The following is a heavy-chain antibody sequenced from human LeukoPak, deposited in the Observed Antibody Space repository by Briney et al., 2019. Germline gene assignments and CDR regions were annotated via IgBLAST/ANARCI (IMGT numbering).Heavy chain of an antibody. CDR1: GGSISSGGYY. Sequence: SETLSLTCTVSGGSISSGGYYWSWIRQQPGKGLEWIGYIYYSGSTYYNPSLKSRVTISVDTSKNQFSLKLSSVTAADTAVYYCARAMYSSGWYAPQYNWFDPWGQGTLVTVSS. D-gene: IGHD6-19*01. J-gene: IGHJ5*02. CDR2: IYYSGST. V-gene: IGHV4-31*03. CDR3: ARAMYSSGWYAPQYNWFDP.